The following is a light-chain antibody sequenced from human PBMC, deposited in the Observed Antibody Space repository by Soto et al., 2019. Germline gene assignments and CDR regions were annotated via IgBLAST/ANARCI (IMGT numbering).Light chain of an antibody. CDR1: QTVSRS. CDR2: GAS. J-gene: IGKJ1*01. CDR3: QPSYHTPQT. V-gene: IGKV1-39*01. Sequence: DIQMTQSPSSLSASVGDRVTITCRASQTVSRSLNWYQQISGRAPVLLIYGASSLQSGVLSRFSGSGSGTDFTLSISSLQPEDCATYYCQPSYHTPQTFGQGTKVEI.